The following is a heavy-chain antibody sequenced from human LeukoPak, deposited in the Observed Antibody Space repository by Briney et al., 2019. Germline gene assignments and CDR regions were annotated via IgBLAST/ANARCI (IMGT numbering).Heavy chain of an antibody. V-gene: IGHV1-2*02. CDR3: ARLDTATAGFNY. Sequence: GASVKVSCKASGYTFTGYYMHWVRQAPGQGLEWMGWINPNSGGTNYAQKFQGRVTMTKDTSISTAYMELSRLRSDDTAVYYCARLDTATAGFNYWGQGTLVTVSS. D-gene: IGHD5-18*01. CDR1: GYTFTGYY. CDR2: INPNSGGT. J-gene: IGHJ4*02.